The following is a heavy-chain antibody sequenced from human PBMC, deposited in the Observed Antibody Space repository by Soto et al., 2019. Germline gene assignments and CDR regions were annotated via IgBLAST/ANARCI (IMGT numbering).Heavy chain of an antibody. CDR2: VYHSGTT. D-gene: IGHD3-10*01. CDR1: GASIGTNNW. Sequence: QVQLQESGPGLVEPSGTLSLTCAVSGASIGTNNWWSWVRQPPGKGLEWIGEVYHSGTTNCNPSLKSRVTLSIDNSQNQFSLRLTSMTAADTAVYYCGVPGDGDFDYWSQGTLVTVSS. V-gene: IGHV4-4*02. CDR3: GVPGDGDFDY. J-gene: IGHJ4*02.